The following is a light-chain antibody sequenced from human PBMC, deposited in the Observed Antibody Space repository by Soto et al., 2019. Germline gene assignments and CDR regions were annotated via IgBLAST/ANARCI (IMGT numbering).Light chain of an antibody. CDR2: EVS. CDR1: SSDVGGYNY. V-gene: IGLV2-8*01. CDR3: SSYAGSNNYVV. J-gene: IGLJ2*01. Sequence: QCVLTQPPSASGSAGQSLTISCTGTSSDVGGYNYVSWYQQHPGKAPKLMIYEVSKRPSGVPDRFSGSKSGNTASLTVSGLQAEDEADSYCSSYAGSNNYVVFGGGTKVTVL.